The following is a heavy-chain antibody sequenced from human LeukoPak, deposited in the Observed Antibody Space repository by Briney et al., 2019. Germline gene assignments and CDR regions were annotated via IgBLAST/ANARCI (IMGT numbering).Heavy chain of an antibody. Sequence: SETLSLTCTVSGGSISSSSYYWGWIRQPPGKGLEWIGSISNSGSTYYNPSLKSRVTISVDTSKSQFSLNLSSVTAANTAVYYCARGVRLTSFDYWGQGTLVTVSS. CDR3: ARGVRLTSFDY. J-gene: IGHJ4*02. CDR2: ISNSGST. CDR1: GGSISSSSYY. D-gene: IGHD1-14*01. V-gene: IGHV4-39*07.